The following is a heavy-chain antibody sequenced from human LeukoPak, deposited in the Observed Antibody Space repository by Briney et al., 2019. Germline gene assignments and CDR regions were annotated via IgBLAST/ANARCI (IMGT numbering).Heavy chain of an antibody. CDR3: ASPHYYGSGSYYKGGVDY. D-gene: IGHD3-10*01. CDR1: GFTFSGYA. Sequence: PGGSLRLSCAASGFTFSGYAMHWVRQAPGKGLEWVAVISYDGSNKYYADSVKGRFTISRDNSKNTLYLQMNSLRAEDTAVYYCASPHYYGSGSYYKGGVDYWGQGTLVTVSS. CDR2: ISYDGSNK. J-gene: IGHJ4*02. V-gene: IGHV3-30*04.